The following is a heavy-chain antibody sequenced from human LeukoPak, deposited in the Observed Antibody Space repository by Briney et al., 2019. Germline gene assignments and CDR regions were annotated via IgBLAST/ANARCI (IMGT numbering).Heavy chain of an antibody. CDR1: GYTFTSYA. CDR2: INPNSGGT. Sequence: GASVKVSCKASGYTFTSYAMNWVRQAPGQGLEWMGWINPNSGGTNYAQKFQGRVTMTRDTSISTAYMELSRLRSDDTAVYYCARGHSSGWHRWFDPWGQGTLVTVSS. CDR3: ARGHSSGWHRWFDP. D-gene: IGHD6-19*01. J-gene: IGHJ5*02. V-gene: IGHV1-2*02.